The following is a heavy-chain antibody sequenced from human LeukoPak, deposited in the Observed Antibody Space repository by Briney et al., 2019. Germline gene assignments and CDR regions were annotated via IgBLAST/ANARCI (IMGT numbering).Heavy chain of an antibody. Sequence: PSETLSLTCAVYGGSFSGYYWSWIRQPPGKGLEWIGEINHSGSTNYNPSLKSRVTISVDMSKNQFSLKLSSVTAADTAVYYCARGFYGSGSYYEKTFDYWGQGTLVTVSS. CDR3: ARGFYGSGSYYEKTFDY. J-gene: IGHJ4*02. V-gene: IGHV4-34*01. CDR2: INHSGST. CDR1: GGSFSGYY. D-gene: IGHD3-10*01.